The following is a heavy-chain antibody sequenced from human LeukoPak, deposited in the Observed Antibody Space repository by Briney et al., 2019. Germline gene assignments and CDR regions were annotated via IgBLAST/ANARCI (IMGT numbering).Heavy chain of an antibody. CDR1: GGSISSYY. J-gene: IGHJ4*02. CDR3: ARNKGYYDILTGYYLGGAIDY. Sequence: SETLSLTCTVSGGSISSYYWSWIRQPPGKGLEWIGYIYYSGSTNYNPSLKSRVTISVDTSKNQFSLKLSSVTAADTAVYYCARNKGYYDILTGYYLGGAIDYWGQGTLVTVSS. D-gene: IGHD3-9*01. V-gene: IGHV4-59*08. CDR2: IYYSGST.